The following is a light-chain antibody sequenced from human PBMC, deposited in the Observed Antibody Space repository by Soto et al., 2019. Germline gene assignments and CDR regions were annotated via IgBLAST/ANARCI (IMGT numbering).Light chain of an antibody. CDR1: SSDIGGYNS. V-gene: IGLV2-14*01. Sequence: PVLTQPASVSGSPGQSITISCTGASSDIGGYNSVSWYQQHPGKAPQLMIYDVSYRPSGISSRFSGSKSGNTASLTISGLRAEDEADYYCSSYTSSSTRVFGGGTQLTVL. CDR3: SSYTSSSTRV. J-gene: IGLJ2*01. CDR2: DVS.